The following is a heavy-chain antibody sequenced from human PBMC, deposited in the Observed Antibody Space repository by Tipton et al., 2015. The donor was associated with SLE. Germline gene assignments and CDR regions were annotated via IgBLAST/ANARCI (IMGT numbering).Heavy chain of an antibody. CDR3: ARGNGVFDI. CDR1: GDSVSSNSAA. Sequence: LRLSCAISGDSVSSNSAAWDWITQSPSRGLEWLGRTYYRSKWYNDYAVSVKSRISINSDTTKNQLTLQLNSVTAADTAMYYCARGNGVFDIWGQGTMVTVSS. D-gene: IGHD1-1*01. J-gene: IGHJ3*02. CDR2: TYYRSKWYN. V-gene: IGHV6-1*01.